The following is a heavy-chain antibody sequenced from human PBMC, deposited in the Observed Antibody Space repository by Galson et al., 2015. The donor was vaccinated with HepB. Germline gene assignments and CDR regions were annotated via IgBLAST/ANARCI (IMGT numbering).Heavy chain of an antibody. D-gene: IGHD6-19*01. J-gene: IGHJ6*03. CDR2: ISDDGSNK. CDR1: GFTLSTYA. V-gene: IGHV3-30-3*01. Sequence: SLRLSCAASGFTLSTYAMHWVRQAPGKGLEWVAVISDDGSNKYYADSVKGGLIISRDNSKNTLYLQMNSLRTEDTAVYYCAREGLGNYYHYYMDVWGQGTTVTVSS. CDR3: AREGLGNYYHYYMDV.